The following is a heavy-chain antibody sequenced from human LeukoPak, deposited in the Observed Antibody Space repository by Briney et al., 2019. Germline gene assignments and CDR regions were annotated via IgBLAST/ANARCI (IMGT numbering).Heavy chain of an antibody. CDR3: ARDSRGTTFDY. CDR2: ISSSSSSYI. CDR1: GFTFSSYA. V-gene: IGHV3-21*06. D-gene: IGHD3-16*01. J-gene: IGHJ4*02. Sequence: NPGGSLRLSCAASGFTFSSYAMSWVRQAPGKGLEWVSSISSSSSSYIYYADSVKGRFTISRDNAKNSLYLQMNSLRPEDTAVYYCARDSRGTTFDYWGQGTLVTVSS.